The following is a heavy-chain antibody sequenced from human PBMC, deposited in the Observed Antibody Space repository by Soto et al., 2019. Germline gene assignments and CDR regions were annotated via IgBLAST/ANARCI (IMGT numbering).Heavy chain of an antibody. V-gene: IGHV3-23*01. CDR2: ISGSGGST. D-gene: IGHD3-3*01. CDR3: AKAILEWLLRSEADY. Sequence: GGSLRLSCAASGFTFSSYAMSWVRQAPGKGLEWVSAISGSGGSTYYADSVKGRFTISRDNSKNTLYLQMNSLRAEDTAVYYCAKAILEWLLRSEADYWGQGTLVTVSS. J-gene: IGHJ4*02. CDR1: GFTFSSYA.